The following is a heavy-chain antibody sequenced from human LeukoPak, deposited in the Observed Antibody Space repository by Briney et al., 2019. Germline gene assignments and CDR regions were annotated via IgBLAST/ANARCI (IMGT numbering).Heavy chain of an antibody. CDR2: ISGSGGST. CDR3: AKRLSPIVVVVAATGGGFDY. V-gene: IGHV3-23*01. Sequence: PGGSLRLSCAASGFTFSSYAMSWVRQAPGKGLEWVSAISGSGGSTYYADSVKGRFTISRDNSKNTLYLQMNSLRAEDTAVYYCAKRLSPIVVVVAATGGGFDYWGQGTLVTVSS. J-gene: IGHJ4*02. CDR1: GFTFSSYA. D-gene: IGHD2-15*01.